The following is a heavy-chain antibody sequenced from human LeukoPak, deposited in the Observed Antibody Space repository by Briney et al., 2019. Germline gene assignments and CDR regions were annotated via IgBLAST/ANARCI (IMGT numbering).Heavy chain of an antibody. D-gene: IGHD3-10*01. Sequence: SETLSLTCAVYGGSFSGYYWSWIRQPPGKGLEWIGEINHSGSTNYNPSLKSRVTISVDTSKNQFSLKLSSVTAADTAVYYCARADSTYYYGSGSYYIKPYYFDYWGQGTLVTVSS. CDR1: GGSFSGYY. CDR2: INHSGST. V-gene: IGHV4-34*01. J-gene: IGHJ4*02. CDR3: ARADSTYYYGSGSYYIKPYYFDY.